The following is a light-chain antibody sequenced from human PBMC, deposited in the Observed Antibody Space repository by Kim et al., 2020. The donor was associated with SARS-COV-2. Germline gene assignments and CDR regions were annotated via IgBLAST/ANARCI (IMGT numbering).Light chain of an antibody. Sequence: QSALTQPRSVSGSPGQSVTISCTGTSSDVGGYNYVSWYQQHPGKAPKLMIYDVTKRPSGVPDPFSGSKSGNTASLTISGLQAEDEADYYCCSYAGSYTIVFGTGTKVTVL. CDR3: CSYAGSYTIV. CDR2: DVT. V-gene: IGLV2-11*01. CDR1: SSDVGGYNY. J-gene: IGLJ1*01.